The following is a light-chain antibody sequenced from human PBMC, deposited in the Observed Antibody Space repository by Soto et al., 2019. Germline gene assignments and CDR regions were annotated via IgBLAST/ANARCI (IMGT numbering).Light chain of an antibody. CDR3: QQNDNFGP. V-gene: IGKV1-39*01. Sequence: DIQMTQSPSSLFASVGDTVTISCRASQNINIYLNWYQHKPGKGPQLLIYAASTLQSGVPSRFSGSGSGTDFNLTISGLQPEDFATYYCQQNDNFGPLGQGTKVDIK. J-gene: IGKJ1*01. CDR2: AAS. CDR1: QNINIY.